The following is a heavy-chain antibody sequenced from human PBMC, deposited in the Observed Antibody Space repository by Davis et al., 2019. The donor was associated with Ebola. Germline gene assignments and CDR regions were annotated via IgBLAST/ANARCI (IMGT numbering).Heavy chain of an antibody. CDR1: GFSFSIHW. CDR3: AKKKSGTYTKGGYFDY. V-gene: IGHV3-74*01. D-gene: IGHD1-26*01. CDR2: ISPDGTMT. Sequence: PGGSLRLSCAASGFSFSIHWMHWVRQVPGRGLVWVSTISPDGTMTYNVDSVKGRFTISRDNAKNTLYLQMNSLRAEDTAVYYCAKKKSGTYTKGGYFDYWGQGTLVTVSS. J-gene: IGHJ4*02.